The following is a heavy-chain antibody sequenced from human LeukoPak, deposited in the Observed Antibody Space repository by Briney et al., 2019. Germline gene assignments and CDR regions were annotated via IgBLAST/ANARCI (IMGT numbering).Heavy chain of an antibody. CDR3: ARVDGSGSYYIS. V-gene: IGHV3-7*01. CDR2: IKQDGSEK. J-gene: IGHJ5*02. CDR1: GFTFSDYY. Sequence: GGSLRLSCAASGFTFSDYYMSWIRQAPGKGLEWVANIKQDGSEKYYVDSVKGRFTISRDNAKNSLYLQMNSLRAEDTAVYYCARVDGSGSYYISWGQGTLVTVSS. D-gene: IGHD3-10*01.